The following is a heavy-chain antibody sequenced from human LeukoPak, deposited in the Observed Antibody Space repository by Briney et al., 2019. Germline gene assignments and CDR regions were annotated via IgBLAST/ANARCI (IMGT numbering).Heavy chain of an antibody. J-gene: IGHJ1*01. CDR1: GYTFTSYG. CDR3: ARTGSGPLSQYFQH. D-gene: IGHD6-25*01. V-gene: IGHV1-18*01. CDR2: ISAYNGNT. Sequence: ASVKVSCKASGYTFTSYGISWVRQAPGQGLEWMGWISAYNGNTNYAQKLQGRVTMTTDTSTSTAYMELRSLRSDDTAAYYCARTGSGPLSQYFQHWGQGTLVTVSS.